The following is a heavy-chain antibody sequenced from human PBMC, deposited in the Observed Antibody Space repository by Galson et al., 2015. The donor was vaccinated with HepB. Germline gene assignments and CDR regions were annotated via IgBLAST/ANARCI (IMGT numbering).Heavy chain of an antibody. CDR3: ARGYYDSSGSPNWGGYFNF. J-gene: IGHJ2*01. Sequence: SVKVSCKASGYTFASYDISWVRQATGQGLEWMGWMNPNSGPTGYAQKFRGRVTMTRNTSTRTAYMELSSLRPEDTAVYYCARGYYDSSGSPNWGGYFNFWGLGTLVTVSS. CDR1: GYTFASYD. V-gene: IGHV1-8*01. D-gene: IGHD3-22*01. CDR2: MNPNSGPT.